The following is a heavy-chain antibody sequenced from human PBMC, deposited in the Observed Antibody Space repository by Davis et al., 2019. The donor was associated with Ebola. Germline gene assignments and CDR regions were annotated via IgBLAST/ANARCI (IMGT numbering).Heavy chain of an antibody. D-gene: IGHD6-19*01. CDR1: GGSISSYY. V-gene: IGHV4-59*01. J-gene: IGHJ4*02. Sequence: PSETLSLTCTVSGGSISSYYWSWIRQPPGKGLEWIGYIYYSGSTNYNPSLKSRVTISVDTSKNQFSLKLSSVTAADTAVYYCARGRSPGGGWYPGIVWGQGTLVTVSS. CDR2: IYYSGST. CDR3: ARGRSPGGGWYPGIV.